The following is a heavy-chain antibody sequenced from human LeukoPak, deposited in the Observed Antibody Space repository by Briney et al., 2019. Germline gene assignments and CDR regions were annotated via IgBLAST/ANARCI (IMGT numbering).Heavy chain of an antibody. D-gene: IGHD2-8*01. CDR3: AREGVRGGYFDY. J-gene: IGHJ4*02. V-gene: IGHV3-21*01. Sequence: PGGSLRLSCVDSGFTFSSYSMNWVSQAPGKGLEWVSSISSIGSYTNYADSVRGRFTISRENAKNSLYLEMNSLRAEDTAVYYCAREGVRGGYFDYWGQGTLVTVSS. CDR1: GFTFSSYS. CDR2: ISSIGSYT.